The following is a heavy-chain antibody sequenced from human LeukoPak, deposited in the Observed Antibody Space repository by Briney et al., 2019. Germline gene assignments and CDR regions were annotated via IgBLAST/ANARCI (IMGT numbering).Heavy chain of an antibody. V-gene: IGHV3-30*02. J-gene: IGHJ4*02. CDR1: GFTFSSYG. Sequence: PGGSLRLSCAASGFTFSSYGMHWVRQAPGKGLEWVAVIWYGGSNKYYADSVKGRFTTSRDNSKNTLYLQMNSLRAEDTAVYYCAKGIDYYDSSGLDYWGQGTLVTVSS. CDR2: IWYGGSNK. CDR3: AKGIDYYDSSGLDY. D-gene: IGHD3-22*01.